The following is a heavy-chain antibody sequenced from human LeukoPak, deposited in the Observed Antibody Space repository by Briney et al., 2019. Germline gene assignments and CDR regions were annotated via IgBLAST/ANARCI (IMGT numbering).Heavy chain of an antibody. D-gene: IGHD2-8*01. CDR2: IYYSGST. Sequence: SETLSLTCTVSGGSISSYYWSWIRQPPGKGLEWIGYIYYSGSTNYNPSLKSRVTISVDTSKNQFSLKLSSVTAADTAVNYCARRAPYGNWFDPWGQGTLVTVSS. J-gene: IGHJ5*02. V-gene: IGHV4-59*01. CDR3: ARRAPYGNWFDP. CDR1: GGSISSYY.